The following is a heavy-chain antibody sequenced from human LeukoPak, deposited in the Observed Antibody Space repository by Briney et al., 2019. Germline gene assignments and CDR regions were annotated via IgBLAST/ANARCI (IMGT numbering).Heavy chain of an antibody. CDR3: AKGRGYHTDDAFDI. V-gene: IGHV3-53*01. D-gene: IGHD3-22*01. CDR2: IYSGVST. CDR1: GFTVSINY. Sequence: GGSLRLSCAASGFTVSINYMSWVRQAPGKGLEWVSVIYSGVSTYYADSVKGRFTIPRDNSKNTLYLQMNSLRAEETAVYYCAKGRGYHTDDAFDIWGQGTMVTVYS. J-gene: IGHJ3*02.